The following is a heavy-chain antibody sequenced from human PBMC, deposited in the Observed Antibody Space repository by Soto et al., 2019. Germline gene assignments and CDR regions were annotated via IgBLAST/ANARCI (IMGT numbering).Heavy chain of an antibody. V-gene: IGHV2-26*01. CDR2: IFSNDEK. J-gene: IGHJ5*02. CDR3: ARIGLDLKNWGSYRPGWWFHP. D-gene: IGHD3-16*02. Sequence: QVTLKESGPVLVKPTEALTLTCTVSGFSLSNARMGVSWIRQPPGTDLELLAPIFSNDEKSYSTYLKSRLTNSNSTSKSQVVLTMTNMDPVDTATYSCARIGLDLKNWGSYRPGWWFHPWCQGTLVIVST. CDR1: GFSLSNARMG.